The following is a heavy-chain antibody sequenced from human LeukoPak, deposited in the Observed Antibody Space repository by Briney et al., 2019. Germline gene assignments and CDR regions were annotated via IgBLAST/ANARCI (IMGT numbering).Heavy chain of an antibody. CDR3: ARHVTYSSTSSYFDY. CDR1: GYSFTSYW. CDR2: IYPGGSDT. J-gene: IGHJ4*02. Sequence: GESLRISCKASGYSFTSYWIAWVRQMPGKGLEYMGFIYPGGSDTRCSASFEGQVTLSAAKSITTAYLQWSSLKASDPAIYYCARHVTYSSTSSYFDYWGQGTLVTASS. V-gene: IGHV5-51*01. D-gene: IGHD6-6*01.